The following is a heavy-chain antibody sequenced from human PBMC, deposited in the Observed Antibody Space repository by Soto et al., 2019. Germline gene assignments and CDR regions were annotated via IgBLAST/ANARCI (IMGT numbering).Heavy chain of an antibody. Sequence: GASVKVSCKAAGDTLTTYGVSWVRQAPGQGLEWVGWISAYNDHTNYAQKFQGRVTMTTDTSTSTAYMELRSLRSDDTAVYYCARGTYSDYWGQGTLVTVSS. V-gene: IGHV1-18*01. D-gene: IGHD1-1*01. CDR1: GDTLTTYG. CDR2: ISAYNDHT. J-gene: IGHJ4*02. CDR3: ARGTYSDY.